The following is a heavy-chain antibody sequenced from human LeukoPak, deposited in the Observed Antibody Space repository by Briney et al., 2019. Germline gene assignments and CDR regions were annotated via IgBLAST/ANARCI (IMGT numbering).Heavy chain of an antibody. V-gene: IGHV4-59*01. CDR1: GGSISSYY. J-gene: IGHJ3*02. D-gene: IGHD6-19*01. CDR2: IYYSGST. Sequence: SETLSLTCTVSGGSISSYYWSWIRQPPGKGLEWIGNIYYSGSTNYNPSLKSRVTISVDTSKNQFSLKLTSETAADTALYYCARVKSSGWGDAFNIWGQGTMVTVSS. CDR3: ARVKSSGWGDAFNI.